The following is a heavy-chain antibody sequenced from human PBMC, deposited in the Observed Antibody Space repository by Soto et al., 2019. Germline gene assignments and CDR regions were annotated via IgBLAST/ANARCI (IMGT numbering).Heavy chain of an antibody. V-gene: IGHV3-7*01. CDR3: ARGAYYDIPGGGDAFDI. CDR1: GFTFSSYW. CDR2: IKQDGSEK. J-gene: IGHJ3*02. Sequence: EVQLVESGGGLVQPGGSLRLSCAASGFTFSSYWMSWVRQAPGKGLEWVANIKQDGSEKYYVDSVKGRFTISRDNAKNSLYLKMNSRRAEATAVYYWARGAYYDIPGGGDAFDIWGQGPMVTVSS. D-gene: IGHD3-9*01.